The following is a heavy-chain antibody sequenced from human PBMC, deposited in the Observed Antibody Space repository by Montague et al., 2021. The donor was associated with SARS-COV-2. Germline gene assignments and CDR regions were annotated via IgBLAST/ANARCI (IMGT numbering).Heavy chain of an antibody. J-gene: IGHJ6*02. Sequence: SETLSLTCTVSGGSISSGDYDWGWIRQPPGKGLEWIGTVSDSGSTSYNPSLKSRVTISVDTPKNQFSLQLNSVTPEDTAIYYCTSGREGNYNVMDVWGQGTTVTVSS. CDR3: TSGREGNYNVMDV. V-gene: IGHV4-39*07. CDR1: GGSISSGDYD. CDR2: VSDSGST. D-gene: IGHD1-1*01.